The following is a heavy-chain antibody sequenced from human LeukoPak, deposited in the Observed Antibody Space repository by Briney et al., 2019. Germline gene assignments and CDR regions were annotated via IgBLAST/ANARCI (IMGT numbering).Heavy chain of an antibody. J-gene: IGHJ5*02. Sequence: ASVKVSCKASGYTFTGYYMHWVRQAPGQGLEWMGWINPNSGGTNYAQKFQGRVTMTRDTFIITAYMELSRLRSDDTAVYYCARAPGLFLEWNDPWGQGTLVTVSS. CDR1: GYTFTGYY. CDR2: INPNSGGT. V-gene: IGHV1-2*02. D-gene: IGHD3-3*01. CDR3: ARAPGLFLEWNDP.